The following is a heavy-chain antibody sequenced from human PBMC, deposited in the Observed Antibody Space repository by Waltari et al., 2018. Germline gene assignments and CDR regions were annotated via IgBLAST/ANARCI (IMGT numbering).Heavy chain of an antibody. D-gene: IGHD2-8*01. CDR2: IYHSGST. CDR1: GYSIRSGYY. J-gene: IGHJ2*01. Sequence: QVQLQESGPGPVKPSETLSLTCVVSGYSIRSGYYWGWIRQPPGKGLEWIGNIYHSGSTYYNPSLKSRVTISVDTSKNQFSLKLSSVTAADTAVYYCARDLAMSDVWPNWYFDLWGRGTLVTVSS. V-gene: IGHV4-38-2*02. CDR3: ARDLAMSDVWPNWYFDL.